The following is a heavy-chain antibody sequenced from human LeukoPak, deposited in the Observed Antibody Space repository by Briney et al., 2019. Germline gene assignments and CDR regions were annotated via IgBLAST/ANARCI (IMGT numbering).Heavy chain of an antibody. V-gene: IGHV4-38-2*02. Sequence: SETLSLTCTVSGYSITRGYYWGWIRQPPGKGLEWIGSIYHSGSTYYNPSLKSRVVISVDTSKNHFSLNLNSVTAADTAVYYCARSGPYYYHYMDVWGKGTTVTVSS. CDR1: GYSITRGYY. CDR3: ARSGPYYYHYMDV. D-gene: IGHD3-10*01. J-gene: IGHJ6*03. CDR2: IYHSGST.